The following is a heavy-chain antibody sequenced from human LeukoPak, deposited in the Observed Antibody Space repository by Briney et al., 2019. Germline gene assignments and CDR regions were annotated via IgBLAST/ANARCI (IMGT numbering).Heavy chain of an antibody. CDR1: GGSISSYY. CDR3: ARGGPPGYYYDYYMDV. V-gene: IGHV4-59*01. CDR2: IYYSGST. J-gene: IGHJ6*03. Sequence: SETLSLTCTVSGGSISSYYWSWIRQPPGKGLEWIGYIYYSGSTNYNASLKSRVTISVDTSKKQFSLKLSSVTAADTAVYYCARGGPPGYYYDYYMDVWGKGTTVTISS.